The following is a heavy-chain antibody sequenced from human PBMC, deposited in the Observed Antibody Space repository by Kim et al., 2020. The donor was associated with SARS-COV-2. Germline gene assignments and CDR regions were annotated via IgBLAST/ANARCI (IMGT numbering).Heavy chain of an antibody. CDR1: GFTFDDYA. V-gene: IGHV3-43D*03. CDR3: AKDSAAAAGSPYYYYGMDV. J-gene: IGHJ6*02. Sequence: GGSLRLSCAASGFTFDDYAMHWVRQAPGKGLEWVSLISWDGGSTYYADSVKSRFTISRDNSKNSLYLQMNSLRAEDTALYYCAKDSAAAAGSPYYYYGMDVWGQGTTVTVSS. D-gene: IGHD6-13*01. CDR2: ISWDGGST.